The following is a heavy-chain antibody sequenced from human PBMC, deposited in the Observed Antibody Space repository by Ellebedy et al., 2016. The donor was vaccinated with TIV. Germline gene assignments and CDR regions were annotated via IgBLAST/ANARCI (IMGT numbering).Heavy chain of an antibody. CDR2: ISYDRSNK. CDR1: GFTFSSYA. V-gene: IGHV3-30-3*01. J-gene: IGHJ4*02. D-gene: IGHD2-2*01. Sequence: GGSLRLSXAASGFTFSSYAMHWVRQAPGKGLEWVAVISYDRSNKYYADSVKGRFTISRDNSKNTLYLQMNSLRAEDTAVYYCAREPAAIYWGQGTLVTVSS. CDR3: AREPAAIY.